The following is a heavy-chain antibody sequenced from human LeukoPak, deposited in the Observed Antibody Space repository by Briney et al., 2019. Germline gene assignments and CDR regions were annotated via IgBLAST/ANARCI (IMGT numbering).Heavy chain of an antibody. CDR2: IYYSGST. V-gene: IGHV4-39*07. J-gene: IGHJ4*02. Sequence: SETLSLTCIVSGGSISSTTYYYWGWIRQPPGKGLEWIGNIYYSGSTYYNPSLKSRVTISVDTSKNQFSLKLSSVTAADTAVYYCARADYGDHYGGFDYWGQGTLVTVSS. CDR1: GGSISSTTYYY. CDR3: ARADYGDHYGGFDY. D-gene: IGHD4-17*01.